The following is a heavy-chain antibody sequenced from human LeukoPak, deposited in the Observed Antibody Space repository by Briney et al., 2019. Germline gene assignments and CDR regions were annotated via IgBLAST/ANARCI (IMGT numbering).Heavy chain of an antibody. CDR1: GGSISSSSYY. J-gene: IGHJ4*02. V-gene: IGHV4-39*07. CDR2: IYYSGST. D-gene: IGHD6-6*01. CDR3: ARLAARAGAFDY. Sequence: SETLSLTCTVSGGSISSSSYYWGWIRQPPGKGLEWIGSIYYSGSTYYNPSLKSRVTISVDTSKSQFSLKLSSVTAADTAVYYCARLAARAGAFDYWGQGTLVTVSS.